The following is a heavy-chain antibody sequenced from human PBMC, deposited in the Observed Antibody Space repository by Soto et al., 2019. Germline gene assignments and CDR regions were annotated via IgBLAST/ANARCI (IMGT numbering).Heavy chain of an antibody. CDR3: ARRLYYDSSGFEGGGMDV. Sequence: SETLSLTCTVSGGSISSSSYYWGWIRQPPGKGLEWIGGIYYSGSTYYNPSLKSRVTISVDTSKNQFSLKLSSVTAADTAVYYCARRLYYDSSGFEGGGMDVWGQGTTVTVSS. J-gene: IGHJ6*02. CDR1: GGSISSSSYY. D-gene: IGHD3-22*01. CDR2: IYYSGST. V-gene: IGHV4-39*01.